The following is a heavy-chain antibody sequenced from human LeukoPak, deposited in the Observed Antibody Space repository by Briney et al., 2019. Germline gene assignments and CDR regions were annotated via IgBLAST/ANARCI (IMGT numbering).Heavy chain of an antibody. J-gene: IGHJ4*02. D-gene: IGHD7-27*01. CDR3: ARAPRSWGFDY. V-gene: IGHV1-46*01. Sequence: ASVKVSCKVSGYTLTELSMHWVRQAPGQGLEWMGIINPSGGSTSYAQKFQGRVTMTRSASINTAYMELTNLRSEDTAVYYCARAPRSWGFDYWGQGTLVTVSS. CDR1: GYTLTELS. CDR2: INPSGGST.